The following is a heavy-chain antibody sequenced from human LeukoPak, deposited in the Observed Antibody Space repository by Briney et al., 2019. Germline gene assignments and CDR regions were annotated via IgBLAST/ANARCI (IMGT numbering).Heavy chain of an antibody. CDR2: IYYSGST. CDR1: VGSVSSGSYY. Sequence: SETLSLTCTVSVGSVSSGSYYWSWIRQPPGKGLEWIGYIYYSGSTNYNPSLKSRVTISVDTSKNQFSLKLSSVTAADTAVYYCARDHGGYYDSSGYSWGQGTLVTVSS. V-gene: IGHV4-61*01. CDR3: ARDHGGYYDSSGYS. D-gene: IGHD3-22*01. J-gene: IGHJ5*02.